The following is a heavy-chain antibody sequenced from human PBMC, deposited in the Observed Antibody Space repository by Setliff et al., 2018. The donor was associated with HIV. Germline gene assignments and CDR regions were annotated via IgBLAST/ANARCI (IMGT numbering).Heavy chain of an antibody. CDR3: ARIFGDQGYYYGMDG. CDR2: IHTSGDS. J-gene: IGHJ6*02. CDR1: GGSISGFY. V-gene: IGHV4-4*07. Sequence: SETLSLTCTVSGGSISGFYWSWIRQSAGKGLEWIGRIHTSGDSDFNPSLKSRVTMSVDTSKNQFSLKLSSVIAADTAVYYCARIFGDQGYYYGMDGWGQGTTVTVSS. D-gene: IGHD3-3*01.